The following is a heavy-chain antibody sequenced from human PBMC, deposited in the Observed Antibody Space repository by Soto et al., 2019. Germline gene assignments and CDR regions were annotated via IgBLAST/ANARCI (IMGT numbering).Heavy chain of an antibody. Sequence: QVQLQESGPGLVKPSETLSLTCTVSGGSISSYYWTWIRQPPGKGLEWIGYVYYSGGTNYNPSLQIRVPISVDTCKSQFSLNLSSVTAADTAVYYCARNHRYNSGWSESWGQRIRVTVSS. D-gene: IGHD6-19*01. CDR1: GGSISSYY. J-gene: IGHJ5*01. CDR3: ARNHRYNSGWSES. CDR2: VYYSGGT. V-gene: IGHV4-59*01.